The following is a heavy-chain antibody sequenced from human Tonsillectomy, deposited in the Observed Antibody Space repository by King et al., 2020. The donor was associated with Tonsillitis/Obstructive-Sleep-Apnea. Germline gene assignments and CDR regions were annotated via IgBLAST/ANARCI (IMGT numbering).Heavy chain of an antibody. D-gene: IGHD3-16*01. CDR2: IKQDGSEK. CDR3: AREGGHGMGFDY. J-gene: IGHJ4*02. CDR1: GFTISSYW. V-gene: IGHV3-7*01. Sequence: EVQLVESGGGFVQSGGSLRLSCAASGFTISSYWMSWVRQAPGKGLEWVANIKQDGSEKHYVDSVKGRFTISRDNAKNSLYLQLNSLRAEDTAVYYCAREGGHGMGFDYWGQGTLVTDSS.